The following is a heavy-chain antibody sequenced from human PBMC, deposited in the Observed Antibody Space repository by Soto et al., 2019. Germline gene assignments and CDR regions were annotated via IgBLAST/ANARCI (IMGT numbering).Heavy chain of an antibody. CDR1: GYTFTSYG. CDR2: ISAYNGNT. CDR3: ARAAPLGYCSGGSCYPDFV. J-gene: IGHJ4*02. V-gene: IGHV1-18*01. Sequence: ASVKVSCKASGYTFTSYGISWVRQAPGQGLEWMGWISAYNGNTNYAQKLQGRVTMTTDTSTSTAYMELRSLRSDDTAVYYCARAAPLGYCSGGSCYPDFVWGQGTLVTVSS. D-gene: IGHD2-15*01.